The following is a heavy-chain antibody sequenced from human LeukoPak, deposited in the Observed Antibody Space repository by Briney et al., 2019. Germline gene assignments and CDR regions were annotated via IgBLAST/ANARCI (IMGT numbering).Heavy chain of an antibody. V-gene: IGHV1-69*13. CDR2: IIPVFGTA. J-gene: IGHJ4*02. CDR1: GGTFSSYA. CDR3: AANYYDSSGYYYENDY. D-gene: IGHD3-22*01. Sequence: SVKVSCKASGGTFSSYAIRWVRQAPGQGLEWIGGIIPVFGTANYAQKFQGRVTITADESTSTADMELSSLRSEDTVVYYCAANYYDSSGYYYENDYWGQGTLVTVSS.